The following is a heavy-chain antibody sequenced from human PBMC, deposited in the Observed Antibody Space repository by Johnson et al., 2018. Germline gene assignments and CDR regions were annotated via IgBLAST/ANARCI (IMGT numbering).Heavy chain of an antibody. CDR2: IRSKAYGGTT. Sequence: VQLLESGGGLVQPGRSXRLSCTASGFTVGDYAMSWFRQAPGKGLEWVGFIRSKAYGGTTEYAASVKGRFTISRDDSKSIAYLQMNSLKTEDTAVYYCTRGRRDFQHWGQGTLVTVSS. V-gene: IGHV3-49*03. D-gene: IGHD5-24*01. J-gene: IGHJ1*01. CDR3: TRGRRDFQH. CDR1: GFTVGDYA.